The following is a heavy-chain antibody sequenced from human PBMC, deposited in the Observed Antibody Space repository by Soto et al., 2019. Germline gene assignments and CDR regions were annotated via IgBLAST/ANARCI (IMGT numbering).Heavy chain of an antibody. V-gene: IGHV4-30-4*08. CDR1: GGSISSGDYY. CDR3: ARHPVTATSGVDS. J-gene: IGHJ4*02. Sequence: SETLSLTCTVSGGSISSGDYYWSWIRQLPGKDLEWIAYIYYNGNTYYNPSLKSRITISVDTSKNQFSLKLSSVTATDTAVYYCARHPVTATSGVDSWGQGTLVTVSS. CDR2: IYYNGNT. D-gene: IGHD2-21*02.